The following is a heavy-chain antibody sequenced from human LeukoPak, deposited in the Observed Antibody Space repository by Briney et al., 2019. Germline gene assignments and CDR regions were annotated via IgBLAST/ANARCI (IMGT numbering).Heavy chain of an antibody. CDR1: GFTFSSYA. J-gene: IGHJ4*02. Sequence: PGGSLRLSCAASGFTFSSYAMSWVRQAPGKGLEWVSAISGSGGSTYYADSVKGRFTISRDNSKNTLYLQMNSLRAEDTAVYYCARYCSSSSCYRLGVFDYWGQGTLVTVSS. V-gene: IGHV3-23*01. D-gene: IGHD2-2*01. CDR2: ISGSGGST. CDR3: ARYCSSSSCYRLGVFDY.